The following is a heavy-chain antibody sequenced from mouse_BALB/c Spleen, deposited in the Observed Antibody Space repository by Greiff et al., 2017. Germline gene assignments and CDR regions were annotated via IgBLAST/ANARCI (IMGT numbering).Heavy chain of an antibody. CDR2: ISYDGSN. CDR1: GYSITSGYY. Sequence: EVKLMESGPGLVKPSQSLSLTCSVTGYSITSGYYWNWIRQFPGNKLEWMGYISYDGSNNYNPSLKNRISITRDTSKNQFFLKLNSVTTEDTATYYCARGYGNSAWFAYWGQGTLVTVSA. CDR3: ARGYGNSAWFAY. V-gene: IGHV3-6*01. J-gene: IGHJ3*01. D-gene: IGHD2-1*01.